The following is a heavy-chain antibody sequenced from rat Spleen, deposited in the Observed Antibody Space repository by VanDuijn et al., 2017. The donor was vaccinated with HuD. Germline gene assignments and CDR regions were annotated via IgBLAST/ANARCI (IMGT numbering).Heavy chain of an antibody. CDR3: ASRRGPWFAY. Sequence: EVQLMESGGGLVQPGRSLKLSCAASGFTFSDYAMAWVRQAPKKGLEWVANINHDGRSTYYRDSVKGRFTISRDNAKSTLYLQMDSLRSEDTATYYCASRRGPWFAYWGQGTLVTVSS. V-gene: IGHV5-17*01. CDR2: INHDGRST. D-gene: IGHD1-1*01. J-gene: IGHJ3*01. CDR1: GFTFSDYA.